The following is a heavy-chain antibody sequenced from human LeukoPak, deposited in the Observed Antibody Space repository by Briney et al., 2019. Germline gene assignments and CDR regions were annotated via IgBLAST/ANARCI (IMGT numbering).Heavy chain of an antibody. CDR2: IYTSGST. Sequence: PSETLSLTCTVSGGSISSYYWSWIRQPAGKGLEWIGRIYTSGSTNYNPSRKSRVTMSVDTFKNQFSLKLSSVTAADTAVYYCAGRGDSSSWYPDRDAFDIWGQGTMVTVSS. J-gene: IGHJ3*02. D-gene: IGHD6-13*01. CDR3: AGRGDSSSWYPDRDAFDI. CDR1: GGSISSYY. V-gene: IGHV4-4*07.